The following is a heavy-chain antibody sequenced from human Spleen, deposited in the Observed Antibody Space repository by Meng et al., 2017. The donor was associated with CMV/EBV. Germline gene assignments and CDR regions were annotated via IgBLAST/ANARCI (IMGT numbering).Heavy chain of an antibody. J-gene: IGHJ4*02. CDR2: INPNSGGT. CDR1: GYTFTSYG. CDR3: ARELTSWEPDYFDY. D-gene: IGHD1-26*01. V-gene: IGHV1-2*02. Sequence: ASVKVSCKASGYTFTSYGISWVRQAPGQGLEWMGWINPNSGGTNYAQKFQGRVTMTRDTSISTAYMELSRLRSDDTAVYYCARELTSWEPDYFDYWGQGTLVTVSS.